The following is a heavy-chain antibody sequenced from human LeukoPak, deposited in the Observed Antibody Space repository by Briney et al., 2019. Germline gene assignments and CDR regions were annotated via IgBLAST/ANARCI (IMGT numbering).Heavy chain of an antibody. J-gene: IGHJ6*03. CDR2: IYYSGST. D-gene: IGHD6-13*01. CDR1: GGSISSYY. V-gene: IGHV4-59*01. CDR3: ARTTEAHSWRTRYYDYYMDV. Sequence: SSETLSLTCTASGGSISSYYWSWIRQPPGKGLEWIGYIYYSGSTNYNPSLKSRVTISVDTSKNQFSLKLSSVTAADTAVYYCARTTEAHSWRTRYYDYYMDVWGKGTTVTVSS.